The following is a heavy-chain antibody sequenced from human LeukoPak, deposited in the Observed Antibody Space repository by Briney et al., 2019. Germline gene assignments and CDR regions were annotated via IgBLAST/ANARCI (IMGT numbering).Heavy chain of an antibody. CDR2: IYYSGST. CDR3: ARAGSGYSYLNWFDP. J-gene: IGHJ5*02. D-gene: IGHD5-18*01. Sequence: TSETLSLTCTVSGGSISSSNYYWGWIRQPPGKGLEWIGTIYYSGSTYYNPSLKSRVTISVDTSKNQFSLKLSSVTAADRAVYYCARAGSGYSYLNWFDPWGQGTLVTVSS. CDR1: GGSISSSNYY. V-gene: IGHV4-39*01.